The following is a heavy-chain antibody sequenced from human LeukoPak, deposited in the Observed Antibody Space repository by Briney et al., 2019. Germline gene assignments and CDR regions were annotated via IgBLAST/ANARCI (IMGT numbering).Heavy chain of an antibody. CDR1: GGSFSGYD. J-gene: IGHJ5*02. CDR3: ARGEDYGGKSRWFDP. CDR2: INHSGST. Sequence: SVTLSLTCAVYGGSFSGYDWSWIRQPPGKGLEWIGEINHSGSTNYNPSLKSRVTISVDTSKNQFSLKLSSLTAADTAVYYCARGEDYGGKSRWFDPWGQGTLVTVSS. D-gene: IGHD4-23*01. V-gene: IGHV4-34*01.